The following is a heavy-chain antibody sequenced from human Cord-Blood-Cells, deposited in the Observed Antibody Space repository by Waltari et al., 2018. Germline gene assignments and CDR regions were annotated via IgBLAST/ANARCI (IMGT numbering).Heavy chain of an antibody. CDR2: FDPEDGET. V-gene: IGHV1-24*01. J-gene: IGHJ2*01. CDR3: ATRANWGYWYFDL. D-gene: IGHD7-27*01. Sequence: QVQLVQSGAEAKKPGASVQVHCKVSGYTITAFSLHWVGQAPGKGLEWMGGFDPEDGETIYAQKFQGRVTMTEDTSTDTAYMELSSLRSEDTAVYYCATRANWGYWYFDLWGRGTLVTVSS. CDR1: GYTITAFS.